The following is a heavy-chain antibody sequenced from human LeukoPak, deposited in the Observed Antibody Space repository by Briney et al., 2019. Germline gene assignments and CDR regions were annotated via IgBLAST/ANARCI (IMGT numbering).Heavy chain of an antibody. J-gene: IGHJ4*02. D-gene: IGHD3-10*01. V-gene: IGHV3-30*02. CDR2: IRYDGSNK. Sequence: GGSLRLSCAASGFTFSSYGMHWVRQAPGKGLEWVAFIRYDGSNKYYADSVKGRFTISRDNSKNTLYLQMNSLRAEDTAVYYCARDAGKGSYFDYWGQGTLVTVSS. CDR3: ARDAGKGSYFDY. CDR1: GFTFSSYG.